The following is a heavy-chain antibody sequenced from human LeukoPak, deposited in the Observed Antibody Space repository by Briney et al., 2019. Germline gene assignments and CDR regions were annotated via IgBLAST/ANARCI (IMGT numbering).Heavy chain of an antibody. J-gene: IGHJ4*02. CDR1: GFTFSSYW. V-gene: IGHV3-7*01. D-gene: IGHD6-6*01. Sequence: GGSLRLSCAASGFTFSSYWMSWVRQAPGKGLEWVANIKQDGSEKHYVGSVKGRFTISRDNAKKSLFLHVNSLRVEDTAVYYCARGSEYTSSTNYYFDYWGQGTLVTVSS. CDR3: ARGSEYTSSTNYYFDY. CDR2: IKQDGSEK.